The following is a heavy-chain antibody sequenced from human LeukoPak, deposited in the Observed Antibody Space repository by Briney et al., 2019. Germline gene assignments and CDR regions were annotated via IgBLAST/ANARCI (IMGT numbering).Heavy chain of an antibody. CDR2: IYPGDSDT. Sequence: GGSLKIFCKGSGHSFSSYWIAWVRQMPGKGLEWMGIIYPGDSDTRYSPSFQGQVTISVDKSISTAYLQWNSLKASDTAIYYCARERGGGAPLDYWGQGTLVTVSS. CDR3: ARERGGGAPLDY. J-gene: IGHJ4*02. CDR1: GHSFSSYW. V-gene: IGHV5-51*03. D-gene: IGHD3-10*01.